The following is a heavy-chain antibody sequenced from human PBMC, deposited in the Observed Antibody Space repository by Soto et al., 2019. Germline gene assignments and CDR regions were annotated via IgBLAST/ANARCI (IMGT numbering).Heavy chain of an antibody. CDR1: GFTFSSYA. V-gene: IGHV3-23*01. CDR2: IIGSGGST. J-gene: IGHJ4*02. D-gene: IGHD3-22*01. Sequence: GGSLRLSCAASGFTFSSYAMSWVRQAPGKGLEWVSVIIGSGGSTYYAAFVKGRFTISRDNSKNTLYLQMNSLRAEDTAVYYCAKVSRALTYYYDSSGYYYFDYWGQGTLVTVSS. CDR3: AKVSRALTYYYDSSGYYYFDY.